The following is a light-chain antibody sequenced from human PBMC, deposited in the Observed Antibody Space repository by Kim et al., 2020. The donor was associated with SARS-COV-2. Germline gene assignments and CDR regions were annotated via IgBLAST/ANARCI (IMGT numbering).Light chain of an antibody. J-gene: IGLJ1*01. V-gene: IGLV2-14*01. CDR3: SSFASSNTYV. CDR1: SSDVGGYNY. CDR2: DVT. Sequence: QSALTQPPSVSGSPGQSITISCTGTSSDVGGYNYVSWYQQHPGKAPKLMIYDVTKRPSGVSNRFSGSKSGNTASLTISGLQADDEADYYCSSFASSNTYVFGTGTKVTVL.